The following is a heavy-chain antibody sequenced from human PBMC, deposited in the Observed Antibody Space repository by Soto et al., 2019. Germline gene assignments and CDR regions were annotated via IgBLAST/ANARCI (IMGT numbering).Heavy chain of an antibody. CDR2: ISSSGSTI. Sequence: PGGSLRLSCAASGFTFSDYYMSRIRQAPGKGLEWVSYISSSGSTIYYADSVKGRFTISRDNAKNSLYLQMNSLRAEDTAVYYCARVQPYTLQAFDIWGQGTMVTVSS. D-gene: IGHD2-2*02. CDR1: GFTFSDYY. V-gene: IGHV3-11*01. J-gene: IGHJ3*02. CDR3: ARVQPYTLQAFDI.